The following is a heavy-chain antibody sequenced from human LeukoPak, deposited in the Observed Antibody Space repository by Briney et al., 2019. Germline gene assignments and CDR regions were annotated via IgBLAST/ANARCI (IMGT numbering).Heavy chain of an antibody. Sequence: SETLSLTCTVSGGSISSGDYYWSWIRQPPGKGLEWIGYIYYSGSTYYNPSLKSRVTISVDTSKNQFSLKLSSVTAADTAVYYCARALLDYYDSSGFDYWGQGTLVTVSS. V-gene: IGHV4-30-4*01. CDR3: ARALLDYYDSSGFDY. CDR2: IYYSGST. D-gene: IGHD3-22*01. J-gene: IGHJ4*02. CDR1: GGSISSGDYY.